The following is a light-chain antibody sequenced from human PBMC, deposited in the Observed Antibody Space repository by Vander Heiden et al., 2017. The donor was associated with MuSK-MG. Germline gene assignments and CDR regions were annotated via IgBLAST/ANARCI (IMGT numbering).Light chain of an antibody. CDR3: CSYAGSYTYV. CDR2: DIN. CDR1: SSDVGGYNY. Sequence: QSALTQPRSVSGSPGQSVTISCTGTSSDVGGYNYVSWYQQYPGNAPKLMIYDINERPSGVPDRFSGSTSANTASLTISGRQAEDEADYYCCSYAGSYTYVFGTGTKVTVL. J-gene: IGLJ1*01. V-gene: IGLV2-11*01.